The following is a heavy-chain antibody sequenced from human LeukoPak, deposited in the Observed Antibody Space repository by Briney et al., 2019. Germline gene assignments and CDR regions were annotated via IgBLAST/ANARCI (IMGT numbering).Heavy chain of an antibody. CDR1: GGSIDITNY. CDR2: ISHDGTT. CDR3: TRENRPFCPFAF. V-gene: IGHV4-4*02. D-gene: IGHD2/OR15-2a*01. Sequence: SETLPLTCGASGGSIDITNYWGWVRQAPGKGLEWIGEISHDGTTNYRPSLRSRVAMSFNRANNQFSLSLTSVTAADTAVYYCTRENRPFCPFAFWGQGVLVTVSS. J-gene: IGHJ4*02.